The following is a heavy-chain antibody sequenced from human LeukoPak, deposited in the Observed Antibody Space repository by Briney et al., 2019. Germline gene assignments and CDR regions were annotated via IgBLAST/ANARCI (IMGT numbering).Heavy chain of an antibody. V-gene: IGHV1-69*04. CDR1: GGTFSSYA. CDR3: ARGRDHCSGGSCYSNFDY. Sequence: ASVKVSCKASGGTFSSYAISWVRQAPGQGLEWMGRIIPILGIANYAQKFQGRVTITADKSTSTAYMELSSLRSEDTAVYYCARGRDHCSGGSCYSNFDYWGQGTLVTVSS. D-gene: IGHD2-15*01. J-gene: IGHJ4*02. CDR2: IIPILGIA.